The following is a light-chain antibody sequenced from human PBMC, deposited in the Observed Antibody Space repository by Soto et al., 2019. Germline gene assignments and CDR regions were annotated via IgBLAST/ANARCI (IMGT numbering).Light chain of an antibody. CDR2: KVS. V-gene: IGKV2-30*01. Sequence: DVVMTQSPLSLAVTLGQPASISCRSSQSLVYRDGNTYLNWFQQRPGQSPRRPIYKVSNRDSGVPHRFSGSGLGPDFTVTISRVEAEDVGIYNCMQGTHWLDYTFGQGTKLEIK. J-gene: IGKJ2*01. CDR1: QSLVYRDGNTY. CDR3: MQGTHWLDYT.